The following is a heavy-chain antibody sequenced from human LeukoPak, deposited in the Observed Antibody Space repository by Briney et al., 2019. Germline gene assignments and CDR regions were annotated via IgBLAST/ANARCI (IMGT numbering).Heavy chain of an antibody. D-gene: IGHD5-24*01. V-gene: IGHV4-39*07. Sequence: PSETLSLTCTVSGGSISTSNYYWGWIRQPPGKGLEWIGTIYYSGSTYYNPSLKSRVTISVDSSKKQFSLRLSSVTAADTAVYYCARESLTWLQSRTSWFDPWGQGTLVTVSS. CDR2: IYYSGST. J-gene: IGHJ5*02. CDR3: ARESLTWLQSRTSWFDP. CDR1: GGSISTSNYY.